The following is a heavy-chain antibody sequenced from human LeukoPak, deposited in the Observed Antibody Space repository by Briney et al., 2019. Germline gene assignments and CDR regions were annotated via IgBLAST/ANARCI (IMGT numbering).Heavy chain of an antibody. D-gene: IGHD4-17*01. V-gene: IGHV1-2*02. CDR2: INPNSGGT. J-gene: IGHJ6*02. CDR3: ARDRSLSTVTTTPYYYYGMDV. Sequence: GASVKVSCKASGYTFTGYYMHWVRQAPGQGLEWMGWINPNSGGTNYAQKFQGRVTITRDTSISTAYMELSRLRSDDTAVYYCARDRSLSTVTTTPYYYYGMDVWGQGTTVTVSS. CDR1: GYTFTGYY.